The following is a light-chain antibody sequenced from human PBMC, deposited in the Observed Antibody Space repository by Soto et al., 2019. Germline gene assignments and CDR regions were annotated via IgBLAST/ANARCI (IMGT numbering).Light chain of an antibody. V-gene: IGKV3-20*01. J-gene: IGKJ1*01. CDR1: QSVSSTY. Sequence: EIVLMQSPDTVSFFPEKRATLSCRASQSVSSTYLAWYQQKLGQAPRLVIFGASSRATGIPDRFSGRGSGTDFTLTISRLEPEDYAVYYCQQYGSSRWTFGQGTKVDIK. CDR3: QQYGSSRWT. CDR2: GAS.